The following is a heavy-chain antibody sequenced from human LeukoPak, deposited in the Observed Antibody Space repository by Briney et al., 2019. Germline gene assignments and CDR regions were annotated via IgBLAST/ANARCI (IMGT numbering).Heavy chain of an antibody. Sequence: GGSLRLSCAASGFTFSGTAMHWVRQASGKGLEWVGRIRGKANNYATAYAASLKGRFTISRDDSKNTAYLQMNSLKIEDTAVYYCTRPSYSSGRDYWGQGTLVTVSS. J-gene: IGHJ4*02. CDR2: IRGKANNYAT. CDR3: TRPSYSSGRDY. CDR1: GFTFSGTA. D-gene: IGHD6-19*01. V-gene: IGHV3-73*01.